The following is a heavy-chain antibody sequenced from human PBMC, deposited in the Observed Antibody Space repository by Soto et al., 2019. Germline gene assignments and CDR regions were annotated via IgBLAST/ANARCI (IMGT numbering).Heavy chain of an antibody. CDR1: GFTFSSYA. J-gene: IGHJ4*02. Sequence: GGSLRLSCAASGFTFSSYAMHWVRQAPGKGLEWVAVISYDGSNKYYADSVKGRFTISRDNSKNTLYLQMNSLRAEDTAVYYCARARHLGVLDYWGQGTLVTVSS. V-gene: IGHV3-30-3*01. CDR3: ARARHLGVLDY. CDR2: ISYDGSNK.